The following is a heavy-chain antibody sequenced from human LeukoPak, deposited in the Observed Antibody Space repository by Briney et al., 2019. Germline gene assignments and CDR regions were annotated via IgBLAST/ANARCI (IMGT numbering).Heavy chain of an antibody. CDR1: GGTFSSFA. CDR3: ARLTNYYDSSGPHFDY. CDR2: IIPILGIA. Sequence: SVKVSCKASGGTFSSFAISWVRQAPGQGLEWMGGIIPILGIANYAQKFQGRVTITADKSTSTAYMELSSLRSEDTAVYYCARLTNYYDSSGPHFDYWGQGTLVTVSS. J-gene: IGHJ4*02. D-gene: IGHD3-22*01. V-gene: IGHV1-69*10.